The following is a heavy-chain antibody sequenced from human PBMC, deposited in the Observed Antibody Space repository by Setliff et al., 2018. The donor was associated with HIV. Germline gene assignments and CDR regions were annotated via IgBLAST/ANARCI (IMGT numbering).Heavy chain of an antibody. CDR1: GFTFTGSA. D-gene: IGHD6-19*01. CDR2: IVVGSGKT. J-gene: IGHJ4*02. Sequence: ASVKVSCKASGFTFTGSAVQWMRQARGQRPEWIGWIVVGSGKTEYAQRFQERVTITRDMSTSTAYMELRSLRYDDTAVYYCVADGHGSGWRSDYWGQGTLVTVSS. V-gene: IGHV1-58*01. CDR3: VADGHGSGWRSDY.